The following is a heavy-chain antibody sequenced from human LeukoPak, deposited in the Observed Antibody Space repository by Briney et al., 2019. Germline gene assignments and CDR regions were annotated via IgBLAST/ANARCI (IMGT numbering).Heavy chain of an antibody. CDR2: ISNSGSTI. V-gene: IGHV3-48*03. CDR1: GFIFTNFE. D-gene: IGHD3-22*01. J-gene: IGHJ4*02. CDR3: ARTKGSGYYQLN. Sequence: GGSLRLSCAASGFIFTNFEMNWVRQAPEKGLEWVSYISNSGSTIYYADSVKGRFTISRDNAKNSLYLQMNSLRAEDTAVYYCARTKGSGYYQLNWGQGTLVTVSS.